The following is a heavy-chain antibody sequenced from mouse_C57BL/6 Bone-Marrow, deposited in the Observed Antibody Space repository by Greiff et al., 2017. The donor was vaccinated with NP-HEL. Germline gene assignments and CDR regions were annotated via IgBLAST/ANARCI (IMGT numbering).Heavy chain of an antibody. D-gene: IGHD1-1*01. CDR1: GYTFTSYW. CDR3: ASHGQVPYFDY. J-gene: IGHJ2*01. CDR2: IHPNSGST. Sequence: QVQLQQPGAELVKPGASVKLSCKASGYTFTSYWMHWVKQRPGQGLEWIGMIHPNSGSTNYNEKFKSKATLTVDKSSSTAYMQLSSLTSEDSAVYYCASHGQVPYFDYWGQGTTLTVSS. V-gene: IGHV1-64*01.